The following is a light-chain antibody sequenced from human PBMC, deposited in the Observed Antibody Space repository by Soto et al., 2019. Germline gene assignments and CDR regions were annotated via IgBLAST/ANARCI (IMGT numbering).Light chain of an antibody. CDR1: QSVSRSY. Sequence: EIVLTQSPGTLSLSPGDRATLSCRASQSVSRSYLGWYQQKPGQAPRLLMYDASSRATGIPDRFSGSGSGTDFTLTISRLEPEDFAVYYCQQYDSSPKTFGQGTKVDIK. V-gene: IGKV3-20*01. CDR2: DAS. J-gene: IGKJ1*01. CDR3: QQYDSSPKT.